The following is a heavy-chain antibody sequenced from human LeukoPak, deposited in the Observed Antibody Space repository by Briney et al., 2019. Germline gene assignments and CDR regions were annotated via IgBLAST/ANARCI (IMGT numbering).Heavy chain of an antibody. CDR2: IIPIFGTA. D-gene: IGHD3-16*02. V-gene: IGHV1-69*05. CDR3: ARDAYDYVWGSYPPFDY. Sequence: GASVKVSCKASGGTFSSYAISWVRQAPGQGLEWMGGIIPIFGTANYAQKFQGRVTITTDESTSTAYMELSSLRSEDTAVYYCARDAYDYVWGSYPPFDYWGQGTLVTVSS. J-gene: IGHJ4*02. CDR1: GGTFSSYA.